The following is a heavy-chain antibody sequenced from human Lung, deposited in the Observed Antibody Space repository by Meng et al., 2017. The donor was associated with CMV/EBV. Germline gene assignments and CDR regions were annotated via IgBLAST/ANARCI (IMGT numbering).Heavy chain of an antibody. CDR2: IKQDGSGK. CDR3: ARETDSSGWDY. CDR1: GFTFSSYW. Sequence: GESLKISCAASGFTFSSYWMSWVRQAPGKGLEWVANIKQDGSGKYYVDSVKGRFTISRDNAKNSLYLQMNSLRAEDTAVYYCARETDSSGWDYWGQGTLVTVSS. V-gene: IGHV3-7*01. D-gene: IGHD3-22*01. J-gene: IGHJ4*02.